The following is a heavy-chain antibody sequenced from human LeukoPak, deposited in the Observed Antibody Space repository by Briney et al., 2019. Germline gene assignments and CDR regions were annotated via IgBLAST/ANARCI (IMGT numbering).Heavy chain of an antibody. V-gene: IGHV4-39*01. CDR3: ARLSDFWSGYSYAPDY. Sequence: KPSETLSLPRTVSGGYLNRCCYYLGWVPPPPGEGVEWDGSFYYSGSTYYNPSLKSRVTISVDTSKNQFSLKLSSVTAADTAVYYCARLSDFWSGYSYAPDYWGQGTLVTVSS. CDR1: GGYLNRCCYY. D-gene: IGHD3-3*01. J-gene: IGHJ4*02. CDR2: FYYSGST.